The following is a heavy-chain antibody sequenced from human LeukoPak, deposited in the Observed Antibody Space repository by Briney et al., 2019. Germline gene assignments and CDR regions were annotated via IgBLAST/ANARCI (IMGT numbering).Heavy chain of an antibody. D-gene: IGHD2-2*01. J-gene: IGHJ4*02. CDR1: GYTLTELS. CDR3: ATGGGYCSSTSCSALRY. CDR2: FDPEDGET. V-gene: IGHV1-24*01. Sequence: GASVKVSCKVSGYTLTELSMHWVRQAPGKGLEWMGGFDPEDGETIDAQKFQGRVTMTEDTSTDTAYMELSSLRSEDTAVYYCATGGGYCSSTSCSALRYWGQGTLVTVSP.